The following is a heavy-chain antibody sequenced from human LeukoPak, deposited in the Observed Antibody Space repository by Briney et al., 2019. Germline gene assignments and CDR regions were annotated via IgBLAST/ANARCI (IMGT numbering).Heavy chain of an antibody. CDR3: ARDSSGYDSGWYFDL. Sequence: SSETLSLTCTVSGGSISSYYWSWIRQPPGKGLEWIGYIYYSGSTSNNPSLKSRVTLSVDTSKNQFSLKLSSVTAADTAVYYCARDSSGYDSGWYFDLWGRGTLVTVSS. CDR1: GGSISSYY. D-gene: IGHD5-12*01. J-gene: IGHJ2*01. CDR2: IYYSGST. V-gene: IGHV4-59*13.